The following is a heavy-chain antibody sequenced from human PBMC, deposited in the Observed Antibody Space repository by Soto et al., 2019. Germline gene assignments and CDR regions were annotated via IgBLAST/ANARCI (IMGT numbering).Heavy chain of an antibody. V-gene: IGHV3-66*03. J-gene: IGHJ6*02. CDR3: ASQLSGGSCYDYYYYGMDV. D-gene: IGHD2-15*01. CDR2: IYSCGST. Sequence: GGSLRLSCAASGFTVSSNYMSWVRQAPGKGLEWVSVIYSCGSTYYADSVKGRFTISRDNSKNTLYLQMNSLRAEDTAVYYCASQLSGGSCYDYYYYGMDVWGQGTTVTVSS. CDR1: GFTVSSNY.